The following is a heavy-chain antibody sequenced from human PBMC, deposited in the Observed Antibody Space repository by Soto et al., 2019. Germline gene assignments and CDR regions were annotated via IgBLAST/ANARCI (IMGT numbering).Heavy chain of an antibody. D-gene: IGHD4-17*01. Sequence: SETLSLTCAVSGGSISSGGFWSWIRQPPGKGLEWIGYIYHSGSTYYNPSLKSRVSISVDRSKNQFSLKLSSVTAADTAVYYCARAVAFDIWGQGTMVTVSS. CDR2: IYHSGST. J-gene: IGHJ3*02. CDR3: ARAVAFDI. V-gene: IGHV4-30-2*01. CDR1: GGSISSGGF.